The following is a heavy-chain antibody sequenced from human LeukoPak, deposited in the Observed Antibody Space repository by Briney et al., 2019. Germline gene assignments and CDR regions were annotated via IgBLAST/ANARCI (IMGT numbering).Heavy chain of an antibody. V-gene: IGHV3-53*01. Sequence: GGSLRLSCTVSGFTVSSNSMSWVRQAPGKGLEWVSFIYSDNTHYSDSVKGRFTISRDNSKNTLYLQMNSLRAEDTAVYYCAKAWLGNQLPPNWFDPWGQGTLVTVSS. CDR2: IYSDNT. CDR1: GFTVSSNS. J-gene: IGHJ5*02. CDR3: AKAWLGNQLPPNWFDP. D-gene: IGHD2-2*01.